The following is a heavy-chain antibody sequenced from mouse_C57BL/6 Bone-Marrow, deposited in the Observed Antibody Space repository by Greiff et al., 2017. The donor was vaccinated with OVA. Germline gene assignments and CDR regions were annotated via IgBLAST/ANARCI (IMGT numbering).Heavy chain of an antibody. CDR1: GFTFSDYG. Sequence: EVQLVESGGGLVKPGGSLKLSCAASGFTFSDYGMHWVRQAPEKGLEWVAYISSGSSTIYYADTVKGRFTISRDNAKNTLFLQMTSLRSEDTAMYYCASKAYSNYGDYFDYWGQGTTLTVSS. CDR3: ASKAYSNYGDYFDY. CDR2: ISSGSSTI. D-gene: IGHD2-5*01. V-gene: IGHV5-17*01. J-gene: IGHJ2*01.